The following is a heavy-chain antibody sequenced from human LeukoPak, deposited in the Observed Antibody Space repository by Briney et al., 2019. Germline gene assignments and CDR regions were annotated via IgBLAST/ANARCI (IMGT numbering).Heavy chain of an antibody. CDR3: ARSGETMTNSSSWSFDY. D-gene: IGHD6-13*01. CDR1: GGTFSSYA. V-gene: IGHV1-69*04. CDR2: IIPILGIA. J-gene: IGHJ4*02. Sequence: SVKVSCKASGGTFSSYAISWVRQAPGQGLEWMGRIIPILGIANYAQKFQGRVTITADKSTSTAYMELSSLRSEDTAVYYCARSGETMTNSSSWSFDYWGQGTLVTVSS.